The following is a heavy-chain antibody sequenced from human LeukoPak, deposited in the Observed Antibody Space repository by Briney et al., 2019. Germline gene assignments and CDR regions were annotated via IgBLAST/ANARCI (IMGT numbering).Heavy chain of an antibody. CDR1: GYSFSGYY. V-gene: IGHV1-2*02. J-gene: IGHJ6*03. D-gene: IGHD6-25*01. Sequence: GASVKVSCKASGYSFSGYYMHWVRQAPGQGLEWMGWINPNSGGTTYAQNFQGRVTMTRDASISTTYMELNRLTSDDKAVYFCARSSGAYYYYMDVWGKGTTVTVSS. CDR3: ARSSGAYYYYMDV. CDR2: INPNSGGT.